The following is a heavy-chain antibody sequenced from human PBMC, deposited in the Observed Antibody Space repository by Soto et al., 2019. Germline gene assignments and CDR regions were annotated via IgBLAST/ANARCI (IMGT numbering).Heavy chain of an antibody. V-gene: IGHV1-18*01. D-gene: IGHD6-13*01. Sequence: ASVKVSCKASGYTFTSYGISWVRQAPGQGLEWMGWISAYNGNTNYAQKLQGRVTMTTDTSTSTAYMELRSLRSDDTAVYYCARDFLEVHSSSWPAYYYYGMDVWGQGTTVTVS. CDR1: GYTFTSYG. CDR2: ISAYNGNT. J-gene: IGHJ6*02. CDR3: ARDFLEVHSSSWPAYYYYGMDV.